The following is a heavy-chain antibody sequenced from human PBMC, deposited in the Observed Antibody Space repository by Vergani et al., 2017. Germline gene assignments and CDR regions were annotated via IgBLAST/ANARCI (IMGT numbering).Heavy chain of an antibody. CDR3: SGWRRSSWTDAFDI. Sequence: EVQLVESGGGLVKPGGSLRLSCAASGFTFSSYSMNWVRKAPGKGLEWVSSISSSSSYIYYADSVKGRFTISRDNAKNSLYLQMNSLRAEDTAVYYCSGWRRSSWTDAFDIWGQGTMVTVSS. CDR2: ISSSSSYI. V-gene: IGHV3-21*01. D-gene: IGHD2-2*01. J-gene: IGHJ3*02. CDR1: GFTFSSYS.